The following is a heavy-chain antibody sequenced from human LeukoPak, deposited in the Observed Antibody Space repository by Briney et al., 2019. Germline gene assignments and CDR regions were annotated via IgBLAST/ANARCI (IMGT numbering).Heavy chain of an antibody. V-gene: IGHV4-34*01. CDR2: INHSGST. CDR3: ACDSSGYYHHDAFDI. Sequence: SETLSLTCTVSGGSINSYYWTWIRQPPGKGLEWIGEINHSGSTNYNPSVKSRVTISVDTSKNQFSLKLTSVTAADTAVYYCACDSSGYYHHDAFDIWGQGTMVTVSS. J-gene: IGHJ3*02. D-gene: IGHD3-22*01. CDR1: GGSINSYY.